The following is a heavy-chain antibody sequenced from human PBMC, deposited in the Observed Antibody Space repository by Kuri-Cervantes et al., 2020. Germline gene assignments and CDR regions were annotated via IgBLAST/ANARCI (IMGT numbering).Heavy chain of an antibody. D-gene: IGHD6-19*01. Sequence: SETLSLTCTVSGGSISSYYWSWIRQPAGKGLEWIGRIYTSGSTNYNPSLKSRVTMSVDTSRNQFSLKLSSVTAADTAVYYCARETSSGWYPDAFDIWGQGTMVTVSS. CDR3: ARETSSGWYPDAFDI. CDR2: IYTSGST. J-gene: IGHJ3*02. V-gene: IGHV4-4*07. CDR1: GGSISSYY.